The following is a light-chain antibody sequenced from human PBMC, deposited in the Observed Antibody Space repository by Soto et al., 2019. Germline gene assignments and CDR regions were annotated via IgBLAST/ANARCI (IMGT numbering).Light chain of an antibody. Sequence: DIVMTQSPDSLAVSLGERATINCKSSQSVLYGSNNQNYLAWYQQKPRQPPKLLIYWASTRESGVPDRFSGSGAGTDFTLTISSLQAEYVAVYYCQQYYNTGTFGQGTKVEIK. J-gene: IGKJ1*01. CDR2: WAS. CDR3: QQYYNTGT. V-gene: IGKV4-1*01. CDR1: QSVLYGSNNQNY.